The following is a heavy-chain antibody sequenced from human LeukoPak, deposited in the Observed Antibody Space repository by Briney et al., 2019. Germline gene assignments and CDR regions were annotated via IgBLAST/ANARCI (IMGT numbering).Heavy chain of an antibody. D-gene: IGHD6-13*01. CDR3: AREPGIAAAGDTIRFDY. J-gene: IGHJ4*02. CDR1: GFTFSSYA. CDR2: ISYDGSNK. V-gene: IGHV3-30-3*01. Sequence: GGSLGLSCAASGFTFSSYAMHWVRQAPGKGLEWVAVISYDGSNKYYADSVKGRFTISRDNSKNTLYLQMNSLRAEDTAVYYCAREPGIAAAGDTIRFDYWGQGTLVTVSS.